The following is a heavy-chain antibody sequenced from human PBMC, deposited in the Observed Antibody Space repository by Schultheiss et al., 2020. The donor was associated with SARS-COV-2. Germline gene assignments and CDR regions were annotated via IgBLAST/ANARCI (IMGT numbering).Heavy chain of an antibody. J-gene: IGHJ4*02. Sequence: GESLKISCAASGFTFSNAWMSWVRQAPGKGLEWVGRIKSKTDGGTTDYAAPVKGRFTISRDDSKNTLYLQMNSLRAEDTAVYYCAKDRDSSLDYWGQGTLVTVSS. CDR1: GFTFSNAW. V-gene: IGHV3-15*01. CDR2: IKSKTDGGTT. CDR3: AKDRDSSLDY. D-gene: IGHD3-22*01.